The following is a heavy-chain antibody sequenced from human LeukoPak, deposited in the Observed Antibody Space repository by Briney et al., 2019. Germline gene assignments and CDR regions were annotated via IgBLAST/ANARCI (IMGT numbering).Heavy chain of an antibody. V-gene: IGHV3-7*01. D-gene: IGHD3-10*01. CDR3: ARGGAPGFYFDR. CDR2: IKQDGSEK. J-gene: IGHJ4*02. Sequence: GGSLRLSCAASKFTFSDFWMSWVRQAPGKGLEWVANIKQDGSEKYSVDSVKGRFTISRDNAKNSLYLQMNSLRAGDTAVYYCARGGAPGFYFDRWGQGTLVTVSS. CDR1: KFTFSDFW.